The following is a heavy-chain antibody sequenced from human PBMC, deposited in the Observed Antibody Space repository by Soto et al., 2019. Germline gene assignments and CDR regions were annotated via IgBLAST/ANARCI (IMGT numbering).Heavy chain of an antibody. J-gene: IGHJ6*03. V-gene: IGHV3-23*01. Sequence: GGSLRLSCAASGFTFSSYAMSWVRQAPGKGLEWVSAISGSGTGTYYADSVKGRFTISRDNPKNTLYLQMNSLRAEDTAVYYCAKDSVNDYYYYYMDVWGKGTTVTVSS. CDR2: ISGSGTGT. D-gene: IGHD1-1*01. CDR3: AKDSVNDYYYYYMDV. CDR1: GFTFSSYA.